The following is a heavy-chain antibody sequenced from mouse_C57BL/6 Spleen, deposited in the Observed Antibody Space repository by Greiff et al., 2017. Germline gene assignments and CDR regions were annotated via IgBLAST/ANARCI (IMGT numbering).Heavy chain of an antibody. CDR3: ARSETAQGDAMDY. J-gene: IGHJ4*01. CDR1: GYTFTSYG. Sequence: VQGVESGAELARPGASVKLSCKASGYTFTSYGISWVKQRTGQGLEWIGEIYPRSGNTYYNEKFKGKATLTADKSSSTAYMELRSLTSENSAVYFCARSETAQGDAMDYWGQGASVTVSS. V-gene: IGHV1-81*01. CDR2: IYPRSGNT. D-gene: IGHD3-2*02.